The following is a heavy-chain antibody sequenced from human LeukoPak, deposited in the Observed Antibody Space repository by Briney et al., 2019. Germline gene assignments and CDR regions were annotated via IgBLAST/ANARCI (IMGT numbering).Heavy chain of an antibody. V-gene: IGHV3-74*01. D-gene: IGHD3-22*01. CDR1: GFTFSSYW. CDR3: ARAAKYYYDSTVYWDWFDP. J-gene: IGHJ5*02. CDR2: INTDGSST. Sequence: GGSLRLSCAASGFTFSSYWMHWVRQAPGKGLVWVSRINTDGSSTSYADSVKGRFTISRDNAKNTLYLQMNSLRAEDTAVYYCARAAKYYYDSTVYWDWFDPWGQGTLVTVSS.